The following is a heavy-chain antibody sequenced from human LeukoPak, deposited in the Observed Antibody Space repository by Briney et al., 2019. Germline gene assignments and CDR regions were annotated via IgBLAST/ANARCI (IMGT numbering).Heavy chain of an antibody. Sequence: GGSLRLSCAASGFTFSTLEINWVRQAPGKGLEWVSYISTTGSAIYYADSVKGRFTISRDNAKNSLYLQMNSLRAEDTAVYYCARRYCSSSSCTFDYWGQGTLVTVSS. CDR2: ISTTGSAI. CDR1: GFTFSTLE. CDR3: ARRYCSSSSCTFDY. J-gene: IGHJ4*02. D-gene: IGHD2-2*01. V-gene: IGHV3-48*03.